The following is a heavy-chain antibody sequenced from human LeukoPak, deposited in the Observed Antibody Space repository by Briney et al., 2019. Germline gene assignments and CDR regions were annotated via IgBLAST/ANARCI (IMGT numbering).Heavy chain of an antibody. Sequence: GGSLRLSCAASGFTFDDYAMHWVRQAPGEGLEWVSLISGDGGSTYYADSVKGRFTISRDNAKNSLYLQMNSLRAEDTAVYYCARGRYYDSSGYFDYWGQGTLVTVSS. D-gene: IGHD3-22*01. CDR1: GFTFDDYA. V-gene: IGHV3-43*02. CDR2: ISGDGGST. J-gene: IGHJ4*02. CDR3: ARGRYYDSSGYFDY.